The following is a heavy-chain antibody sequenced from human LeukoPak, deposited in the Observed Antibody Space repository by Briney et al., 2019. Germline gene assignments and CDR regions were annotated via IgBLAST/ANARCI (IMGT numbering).Heavy chain of an antibody. V-gene: IGHV4-4*01. CDR2: IYHSGST. CDR3: DKWEPRYAFDI. J-gene: IGHJ3*02. D-gene: IGHD1-26*01. CDR1: GFTFSSYAM. Sequence: PGGSLRLSCAASGFTFSSYAMSWIRQPPGKGLEWIGEIYHSGSTNYNPSLKSRVTISVDKSKTQFSLKLSSVTAADTAVYARDKWEPRYAFDIWGQGTMVTVSS.